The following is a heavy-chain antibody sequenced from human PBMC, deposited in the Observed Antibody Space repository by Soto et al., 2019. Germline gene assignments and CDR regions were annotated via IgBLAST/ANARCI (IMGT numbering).Heavy chain of an antibody. CDR1: GFTFSEYS. CDR2: IANGDNHI. V-gene: IGHV3-21*01. CDR3: ARENGHCTDACNRGAFDI. D-gene: IGHD2-2*01. J-gene: IGHJ3*02. Sequence: EVQVVESGGGLVKPGGSLRLSCAASGFTFSEYSFLWVRQAPGKGLEWLSFIANGDNHIFYSDSVKGRFTISRDNAKNSVYLQLNSLRADDSAVYYCARENGHCTDACNRGAFDIWGQGTMVPVSS.